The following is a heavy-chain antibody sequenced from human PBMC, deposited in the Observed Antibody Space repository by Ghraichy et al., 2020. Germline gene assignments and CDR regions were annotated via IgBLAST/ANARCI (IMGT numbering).Heavy chain of an antibody. V-gene: IGHV3-74*01. CDR1: GLTSSSDW. J-gene: IGHJ6*02. CDR3: ASNGKSGIDV. D-gene: IGHD5-12*01. Sequence: GGSLRLSCAASGLTSSSDWMHWVRQVPGKGRVWVSRINVDGRSTDYADFGKGRFTIFRDNAKNTMYLEMNSLRAEDTAVYYCASNGKSGIDVWGQGTTVTVSS. CDR2: INVDGRST.